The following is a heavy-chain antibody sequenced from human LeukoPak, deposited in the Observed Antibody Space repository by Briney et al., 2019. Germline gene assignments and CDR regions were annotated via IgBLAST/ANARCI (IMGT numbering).Heavy chain of an antibody. CDR3: ATFDGREIGGGLADY. Sequence: PSGTLSLTCAVSGGSISSSNWWSWVRQPPGKGLEWIGEIYHSGSTNYNPSLKSRVTISVDTSKNQFALKLSSVTAADTAVYYCATFDGREIGGGLADYWGQGTLVTVSS. V-gene: IGHV4-4*02. J-gene: IGHJ4*02. CDR2: IYHSGST. D-gene: IGHD2/OR15-2a*01. CDR1: GGSISSSNW.